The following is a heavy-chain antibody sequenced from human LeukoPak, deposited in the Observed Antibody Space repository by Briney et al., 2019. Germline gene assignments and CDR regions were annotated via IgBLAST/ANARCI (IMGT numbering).Heavy chain of an antibody. J-gene: IGHJ5*02. CDR2: ISGSGTI. CDR3: ARDSGTTGEVKFET. D-gene: IGHD3-10*01. V-gene: IGHV4-4*07. CDR1: GGSINSY. Sequence: PSETLSLTCIVSGGSINSYWSWIRQPARKGLEWIGRISGSGTITYNPALQSRLTISIDTSKNQFSLKLMSVTAADTAVYYCARDSGTTGEVKFETWGQGILVTVSS.